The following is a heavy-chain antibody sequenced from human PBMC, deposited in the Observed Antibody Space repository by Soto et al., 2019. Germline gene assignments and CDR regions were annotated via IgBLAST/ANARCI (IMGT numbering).Heavy chain of an antibody. D-gene: IGHD3-3*01. Sequence: GGSLRLSCAASGFTFDDYGMSWVRQAPGKGLEWVSGINWNGGSKGYADSVKGRFTISRDNAKNSLYLQMNRLRAEDTALYHCGRSGVNDFWSGGGYSWFDPWGQGTLVTVSS. V-gene: IGHV3-20*01. J-gene: IGHJ5*02. CDR2: INWNGGSK. CDR1: GFTFDDYG. CDR3: GRSGVNDFWSGGGYSWFDP.